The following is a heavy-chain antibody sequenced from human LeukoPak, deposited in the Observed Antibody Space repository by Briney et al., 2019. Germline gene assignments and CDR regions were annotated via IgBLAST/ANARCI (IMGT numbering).Heavy chain of an antibody. CDR1: GASVSSDY. CDR2: IYYSGST. J-gene: IGHJ6*02. CDR3: ARGEYCSSTSCLYPAYYYYGMDV. V-gene: IGHV4-59*02. Sequence: SETLSLTCTVSGASVSSDYWSWIRQPPGKGLEWIGYIYYSGSTNYNPSLKSRVTISVDTSKNQFSLKLSSVTAADTAVYYCARGEYCSSTSCLYPAYYYYGMDVWGQGTTVTVSS. D-gene: IGHD2-2*01.